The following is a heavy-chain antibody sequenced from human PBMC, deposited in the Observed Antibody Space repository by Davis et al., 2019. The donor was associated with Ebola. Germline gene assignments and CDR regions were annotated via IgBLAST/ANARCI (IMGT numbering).Heavy chain of an antibody. V-gene: IGHV3-30*18. J-gene: IGHJ3*02. D-gene: IGHD2-8*02. CDR2: FPPDGSVK. CDR1: GISFSNYG. Sequence: GESLKISCAASGISFSNYGMFWVPQPPGKVMEWVAVFPPDGSVKNYADSGKGRFTISRDNSKNTLDLQMNSLRPEDTAVYYCVKTRSNWWNDALEIWGRGTMVIVSS. CDR3: VKTRSNWWNDALEI.